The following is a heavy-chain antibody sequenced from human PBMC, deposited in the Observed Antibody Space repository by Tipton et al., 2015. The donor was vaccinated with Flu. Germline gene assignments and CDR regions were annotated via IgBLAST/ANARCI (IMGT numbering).Heavy chain of an antibody. V-gene: IGHV4-61*01. D-gene: IGHD2-21*01. Sequence: TLSLTCTVSGGSVSSGSYYWSWIRQPPGKGLEWIGYIYYNGSTNYNPSLKSRVTISVDTSKNQFSLKLSSVTAADTAVYYCARDQVSPHLTYGMDVWGQGTTVTVSS. CDR2: IYYNGST. CDR1: GGSVSSGSYY. J-gene: IGHJ6*02. CDR3: ARDQVSPHLTYGMDV.